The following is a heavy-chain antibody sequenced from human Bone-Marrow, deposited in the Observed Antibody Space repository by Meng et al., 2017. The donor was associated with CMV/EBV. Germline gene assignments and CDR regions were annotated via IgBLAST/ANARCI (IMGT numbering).Heavy chain of an antibody. CDR2: IRSKANNYAT. Sequence: GGSLRLSCTASGFTFSGSALHWVRQASGKGLEWVGRIRSKANNYATAYAASAKGRFTISRDDSKNTSYLQINSLKSEDTAVYYCTSPFVLRFLEWLSEDVWGQGTTVTVSS. CDR1: GFTFSGSA. D-gene: IGHD3-3*01. V-gene: IGHV3-73*01. CDR3: TSPFVLRFLEWLSEDV. J-gene: IGHJ6*02.